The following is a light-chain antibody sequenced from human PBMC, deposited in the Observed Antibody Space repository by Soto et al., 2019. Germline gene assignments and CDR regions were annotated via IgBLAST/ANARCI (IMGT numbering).Light chain of an antibody. CDR2: DNN. CDR3: AAWDDSLNGYV. Sequence: QSVLTQPPSASGTPGQRVTISCSGSSSNIGSNTVNWYQQLPGTAPKLLIHDNNQRPSGVPDRFSGSKSGTSASLAISWLQSEEADYYCAAWDDSLNGYVFGTGTKLTVL. V-gene: IGLV1-44*01. CDR1: SSNIGSNT. J-gene: IGLJ1*01.